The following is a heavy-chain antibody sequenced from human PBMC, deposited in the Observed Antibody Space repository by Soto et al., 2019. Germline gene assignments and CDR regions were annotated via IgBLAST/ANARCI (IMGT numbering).Heavy chain of an antibody. CDR3: ARDLQLRYFDWVTLDY. Sequence: GGSLRLSCAASGFTFSSYGMHWVRQAPGKGLEWVAVIWYDGSNKYYADSVKGRFTISRDNSKNTLYLQMNSLRAEDTAVYYCARDLQLRYFDWVTLDYWGQGTLVTVSS. CDR2: IWYDGSNK. J-gene: IGHJ4*02. CDR1: GFTFSSYG. D-gene: IGHD3-9*01. V-gene: IGHV3-33*08.